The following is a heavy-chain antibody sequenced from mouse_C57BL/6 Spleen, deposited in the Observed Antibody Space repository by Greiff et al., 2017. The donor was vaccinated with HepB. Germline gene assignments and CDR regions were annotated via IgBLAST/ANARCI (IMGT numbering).Heavy chain of an antibody. CDR3: ARVRIYYDYDYAMDY. Sequence: EVKLMESGPGLVKPSQSLSLTCSVTGYSITSGYYWNWIRQFPGNKLEWMGYISYDGSNNYNPSLKNRISITRDTSKNQFFLKLNSVTTEDTATYYCARVRIYYDYDYAMDYWGQGTSVTVSS. D-gene: IGHD2-4*01. J-gene: IGHJ4*01. V-gene: IGHV3-6*01. CDR2: ISYDGSN. CDR1: GYSITSGYY.